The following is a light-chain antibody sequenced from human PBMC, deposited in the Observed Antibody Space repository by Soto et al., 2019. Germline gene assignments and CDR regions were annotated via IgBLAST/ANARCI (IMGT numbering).Light chain of an antibody. Sequence: QSVLTQPPSASGSPGQSVTISCTGTSSDVGGYTYVSWYQHHPGKAPKLIIYAVSKRPSGVPDRFSGSKSGNTASLTVSGLQAEDEADYYFASYAGTNNLEVFGGGTKLTVL. CDR2: AVS. V-gene: IGLV2-8*01. CDR1: SSDVGGYTY. CDR3: ASYAGTNNLEV. J-gene: IGLJ2*01.